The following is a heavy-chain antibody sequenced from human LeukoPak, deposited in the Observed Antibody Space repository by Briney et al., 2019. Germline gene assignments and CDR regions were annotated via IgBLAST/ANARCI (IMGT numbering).Heavy chain of an antibody. CDR3: ARDSHDYTSS. V-gene: IGHV1-69*01. CDR2: IIPIFGTA. J-gene: IGHJ4*02. D-gene: IGHD2-2*02. CDR1: GGTFSSYA. Sequence: ASVKVSCKASGGTFSSYAISWVRHAPGQGLEWMGGIIPIFGTANYAQKFQGRVTITADESTSTAYMELSSLRSGDTAVYYCARDSHDYTSSWGQGTLVTVSS.